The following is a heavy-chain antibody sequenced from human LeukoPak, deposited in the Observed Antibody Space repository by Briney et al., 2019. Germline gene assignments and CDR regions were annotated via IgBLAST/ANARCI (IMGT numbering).Heavy chain of an antibody. J-gene: IGHJ4*02. CDR2: IYYSGST. CDR3: ARDVWSTAAEDY. V-gene: IGHV4-61*01. D-gene: IGHD6-13*01. Sequence: SLTXXXSGGSVSSGSYYWSWLRQPPGKGLXWIGYIYYSGSTNYNPSLKSRVTISVDTSKNQFSLKLSSVTAADTAVYYCARDVWSTAAEDYWGQGTLVTVSS. CDR1: GGSVSSGSYY.